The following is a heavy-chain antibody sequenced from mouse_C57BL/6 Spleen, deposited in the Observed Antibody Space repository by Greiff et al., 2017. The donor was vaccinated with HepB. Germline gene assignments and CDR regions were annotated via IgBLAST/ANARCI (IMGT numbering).Heavy chain of an antibody. Sequence: QVQLQQPGAELVKPGASVKMSCKASGYTFTSYWITWVKQRPGQGLEWIGDIYPGSGSTNYNETFKSKATLTVDTSSSTAYMQLSSLTSEDSAVYYCALTTVVATRYFDVWGTGTTVTVSS. V-gene: IGHV1-55*01. D-gene: IGHD1-1*01. CDR2: IYPGSGST. J-gene: IGHJ1*03. CDR1: GYTFTSYW. CDR3: ALTTVVATRYFDV.